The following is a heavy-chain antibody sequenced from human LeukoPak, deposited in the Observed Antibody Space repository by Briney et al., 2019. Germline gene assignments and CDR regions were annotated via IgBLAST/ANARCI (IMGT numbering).Heavy chain of an antibody. D-gene: IGHD5-18*01. CDR1: GGTFSSYA. Sequence: PVKVSCKASGGTFSSYAISWVRQAPGQGLEWMGGIIPIFGTANYAQKFQGRVTITADESTSTAYMELSSLRSEDTAVYYCASVVGYSYGFDYWGQGTLVTVSS. CDR3: ASVVGYSYGFDY. J-gene: IGHJ4*02. CDR2: IIPIFGTA. V-gene: IGHV1-69*13.